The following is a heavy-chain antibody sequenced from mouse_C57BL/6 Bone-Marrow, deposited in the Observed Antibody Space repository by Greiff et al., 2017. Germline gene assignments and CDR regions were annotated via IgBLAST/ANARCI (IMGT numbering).Heavy chain of an antibody. CDR1: GYTFTSYW. V-gene: IGHV1-69*01. CDR3: AREGGYCFDQ. J-gene: IGHJ2*01. Sequence: VQLQQPGAELVMPGSSVKLSCKASGYTFTSYWMHWVKQRPGQGLEWIGEIDPSDSYTNYNQKFKGKSTLTVDKSSSTAYLQLSSLTSGDSAVYYCAREGGYCFDQRGQGNTRTGSS. CDR2: IDPSDSYT.